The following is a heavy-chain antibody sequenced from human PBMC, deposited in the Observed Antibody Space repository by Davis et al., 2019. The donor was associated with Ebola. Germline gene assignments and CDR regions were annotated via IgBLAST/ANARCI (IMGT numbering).Heavy chain of an antibody. CDR1: GGSFSGYY. Sequence: PSETLSLTCAVYGGSFSGYYWSWIRQPPGKGLEWIGEINHSGSTNYNPSLKSRVTISVDTSKNQFSLKLSSVTAADTAVYYCARGYYGLDYWGQGTLVTVPS. CDR3: ARGYYGLDY. D-gene: IGHD4-17*01. CDR2: INHSGST. J-gene: IGHJ4*02. V-gene: IGHV4-34*01.